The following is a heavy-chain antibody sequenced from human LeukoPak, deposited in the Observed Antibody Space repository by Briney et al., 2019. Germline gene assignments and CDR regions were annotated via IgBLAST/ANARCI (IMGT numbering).Heavy chain of an antibody. Sequence: PGGSMRLSCATSGFTFNTYAMNWVRQAPGMGLEWVSTINDAGRTTYYADSVKGRFTISRDNSKNTVYLQMNNLRAEDTALYYCTNQPILAGSIDSWGQGTLVTVSS. CDR1: GFTFNTYA. CDR3: TNQPILAGSIDS. J-gene: IGHJ4*02. CDR2: INDAGRTT. D-gene: IGHD3-9*01. V-gene: IGHV3-23*01.